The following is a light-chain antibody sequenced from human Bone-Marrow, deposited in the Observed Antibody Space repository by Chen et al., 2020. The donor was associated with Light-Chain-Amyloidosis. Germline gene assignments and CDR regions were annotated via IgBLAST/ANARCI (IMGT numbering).Light chain of an antibody. V-gene: IGLV2-11*01. CDR2: DVS. J-gene: IGLJ3*02. CDR3: SSYAGSYTWV. CDR1: SGDVGGYYF. Sequence: QSALTQPRSVSGSPGQSITLSCTGTSGDVGGYYFVSWYQPHPGKAPQLIIYDVSKRPPGVPYRFSVSKSGNTASLTVHGLQAEDEADYYCSSYAGSYTWVFGGGTKLTVL.